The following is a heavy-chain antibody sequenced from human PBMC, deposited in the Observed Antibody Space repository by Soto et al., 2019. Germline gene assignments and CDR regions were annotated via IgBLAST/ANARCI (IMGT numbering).Heavy chain of an antibody. Sequence: SETLSLTCAVYGGSFSGYYWSWIRQPPGKGLEWIGEINQSGVTNYNPSLKSRVTISEDTSKNQFSLKLTSVTAADTSIYYCARGGRSGFRPTNSWGQGTLVTVSS. CDR3: ARGGRSGFRPTNS. CDR1: GGSFSGYY. V-gene: IGHV4-34*01. J-gene: IGHJ4*02. CDR2: INQSGVT. D-gene: IGHD3-3*01.